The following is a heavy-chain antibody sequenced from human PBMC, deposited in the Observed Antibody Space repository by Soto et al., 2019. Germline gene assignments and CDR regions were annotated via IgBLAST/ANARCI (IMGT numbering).Heavy chain of an antibody. V-gene: IGHV3-23*01. D-gene: IGHD3-22*01. Sequence: PGGSLRLSCAASGFTFSSYAMSWVRQAPGKGLEWVSAISGSGGSTYYADSVKGRFTISRDNSKNTLYLQMNSLRAEDTAVYYCAKGTYYYESSGYQKIFFDYWGQGTLVTVSS. CDR1: GFTFSSYA. CDR3: AKGTYYYESSGYQKIFFDY. J-gene: IGHJ4*02. CDR2: ISGSGGST.